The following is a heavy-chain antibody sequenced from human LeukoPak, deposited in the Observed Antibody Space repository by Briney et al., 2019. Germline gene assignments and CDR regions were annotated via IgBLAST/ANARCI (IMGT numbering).Heavy chain of an antibody. Sequence: GGSLRLSCSDSGFIVSDNYMSWVRQAPGKGLEWVSIIFRGGSTYYSDSVKSRYIISRDSSKNTLYLQMNSLRVEDTAVYFCARDRVIYGDYYFDYWGQGTLVTVSS. V-gene: IGHV3-66*01. CDR2: IFRGGST. CDR1: GFIVSDNY. CDR3: ARDRVIYGDYYFDY. D-gene: IGHD4-17*01. J-gene: IGHJ4*02.